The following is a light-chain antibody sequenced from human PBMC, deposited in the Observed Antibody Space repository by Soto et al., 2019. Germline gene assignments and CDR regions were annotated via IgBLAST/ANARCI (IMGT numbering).Light chain of an antibody. Sequence: DIVMTQSPDSLAVSLGERATINCKSSQSVLYNSNNKSYLAWYQQKPGHPPKLLIYWASTRESGVPDRFSGSGSGTDFALTISSLQAEDVAVHYCQQYYGSPFTFGPGTKVEIK. CDR2: WAS. J-gene: IGKJ3*01. CDR1: QSVLYNSNNKSY. CDR3: QQYYGSPFT. V-gene: IGKV4-1*01.